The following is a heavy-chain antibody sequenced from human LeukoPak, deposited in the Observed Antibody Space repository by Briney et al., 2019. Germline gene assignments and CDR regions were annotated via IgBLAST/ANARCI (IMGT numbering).Heavy chain of an antibody. CDR1: GGSISGYY. V-gene: IGHV4-4*09. CDR3: ARLTFTTRPVDV. CDR2: IYSSGST. Sequence: NPSETLSLTCSVSGGSISGYYWSWIRQPPGQALEWIGYIYSSGSTNFNPSLQRRVTISVDASKNQVSLNLSSVTAADTAIYYCARLTFTTRPVDVWGKGTTVTVSS. J-gene: IGHJ6*04. D-gene: IGHD6-6*01.